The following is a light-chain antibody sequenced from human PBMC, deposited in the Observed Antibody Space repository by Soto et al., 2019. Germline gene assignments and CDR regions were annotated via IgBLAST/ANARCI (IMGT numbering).Light chain of an antibody. CDR3: CSYAGSYTFV. CDR2: DVN. Sequence: QSALTQPASVSGSPGQSITISCTGTSSDVGSYNLVSWYQQHPGKAPKLMIYDVNKRPSGVPDRFSGSKSGNTASLTISGLQAEDEADYYCCSYAGSYTFVFATGTKLTVL. J-gene: IGLJ1*01. CDR1: SSDVGSYNL. V-gene: IGLV2-11*01.